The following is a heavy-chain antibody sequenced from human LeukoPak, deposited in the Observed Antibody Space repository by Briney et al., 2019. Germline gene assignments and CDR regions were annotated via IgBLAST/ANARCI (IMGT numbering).Heavy chain of an antibody. Sequence: EASVKVSCKASGGTFSSYAISWVRQAPGQGLEWMGGITPIFGTANYAQKFQGRVTITADESTSTAYMELSSLRSEDTAVYYCAISTKRGYSYGFDYWGQGTLVTVSS. V-gene: IGHV1-69*01. D-gene: IGHD5-18*01. CDR1: GGTFSSYA. CDR2: ITPIFGTA. J-gene: IGHJ4*02. CDR3: AISTKRGYSYGFDY.